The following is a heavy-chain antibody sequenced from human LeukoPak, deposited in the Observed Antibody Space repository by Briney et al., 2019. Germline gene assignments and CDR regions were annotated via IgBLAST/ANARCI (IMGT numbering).Heavy chain of an antibody. CDR3: ARQSIRGYCSGGSCADY. Sequence: PSETLSLTCTVSGGSISSSSYYWGSIRQPPGKGLEWIGRVYYSGSTYYNPSLKSRVTISVDTSKHQFSLKLSSVTAADTAVYYCARQSIRGYCSGGSCADYWGQGTLVTVSS. CDR1: GGSISSSSYY. CDR2: VYYSGST. J-gene: IGHJ4*02. D-gene: IGHD2-15*01. V-gene: IGHV4-39*01.